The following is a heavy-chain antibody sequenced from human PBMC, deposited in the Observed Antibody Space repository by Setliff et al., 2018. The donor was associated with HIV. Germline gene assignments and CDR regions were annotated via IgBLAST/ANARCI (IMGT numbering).Heavy chain of an antibody. D-gene: IGHD1-20*01. CDR1: GFTFDEYA. Sequence: GESLKISCAASGFTFDEYAMHWVRQSPGKGLEWVSLITWNGGRTSYADSVKGRFTISRDNSKNSLFLQMSSLRVEDTALYYCAKDASITGTSYYFDYWGHGTLVTVSS. V-gene: IGHV3-43D*04. CDR2: ITWNGGRT. J-gene: IGHJ4*01. CDR3: AKDASITGTSYYFDY.